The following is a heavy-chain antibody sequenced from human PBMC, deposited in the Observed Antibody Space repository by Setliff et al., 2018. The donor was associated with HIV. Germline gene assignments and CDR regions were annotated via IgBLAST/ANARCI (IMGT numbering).Heavy chain of an antibody. J-gene: IGHJ2*01. D-gene: IGHD3-10*01. V-gene: IGHV3-21*03. CDR1: GFTFNLYT. CDR3: ARDPGITTMVNWYFDL. CDR2: ISGSGSPL. Sequence: PGGSLRLSCVASGFTFNLYTMNWVRQTPGKGLEWVSAISGSGSPLYTAGSVKGRFSISRDNAKNSLSLHMDGLSAEDTAVYYCARDPGITTMVNWYFDLWGRGTLVTVSS.